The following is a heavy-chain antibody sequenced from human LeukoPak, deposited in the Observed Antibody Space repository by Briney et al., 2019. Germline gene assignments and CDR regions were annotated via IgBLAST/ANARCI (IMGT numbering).Heavy chain of an antibody. D-gene: IGHD3-10*01. CDR2: IRSKANSYAT. V-gene: IGHV3-73*01. CDR3: TQDSGVRGVIVGYYYYGMDV. CDR1: GFTFSGSA. Sequence: GGSLRLSCAASGFTFSGSAMHWVRQASGKGLEWVGRIRSKANSYATAYAASVKGRFTISRDDSKNTAYLQMNSLKTEDTAVYYCTQDSGVRGVIVGYYYYGMDVWGQGTTVTVSS. J-gene: IGHJ6*02.